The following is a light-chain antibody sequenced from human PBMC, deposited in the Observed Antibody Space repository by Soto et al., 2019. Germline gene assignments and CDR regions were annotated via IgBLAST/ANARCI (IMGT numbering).Light chain of an antibody. CDR2: KAS. Sequence: DIQMTQSPSTLSASVGDRVTITCRASQSISSWLAWYQQKPGKAPKLLIYKASTLESGVPYRFSGSGSGTEFTLTISSLQPDDFATYYCQQFNSYPRTFGQGTTVEIK. CDR3: QQFNSYPRT. J-gene: IGKJ1*01. V-gene: IGKV1-5*03. CDR1: QSISSW.